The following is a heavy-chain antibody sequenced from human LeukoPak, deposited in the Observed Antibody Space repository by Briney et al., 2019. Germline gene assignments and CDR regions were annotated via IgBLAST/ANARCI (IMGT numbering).Heavy chain of an antibody. D-gene: IGHD2-2*01. CDR3: AKDILKYQPLLSAFDI. V-gene: IGHV3-9*01. CDR2: ISWNSGSI. J-gene: IGHJ3*02. CDR1: GFTFDDYA. Sequence: PGGSLRLSCAASGFTFDDYAMHWVRQAPGKGLEWVSGISWNSGSIGYADSVKGRFTISRDNAKNSLYLQMNSLRAEDTALYYCAKDILKYQPLLSAFDIWGQGTMVTVSS.